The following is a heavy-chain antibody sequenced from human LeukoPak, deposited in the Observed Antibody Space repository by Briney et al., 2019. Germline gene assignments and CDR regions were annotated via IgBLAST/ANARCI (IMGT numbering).Heavy chain of an antibody. CDR3: AKMSSYAFDI. J-gene: IGHJ3*02. V-gene: IGHV3-23*01. CDR2: ISILGST. Sequence: PGGSLRLSCAAAGFTFSIHAMSWVRQAPGRGLEWVSAISILGSTYYADSVKGRFTISRDNPKNTPYLQMDSLRAEDAAVYYCAKMSSYAFDIWGHGTMVTVSS. D-gene: IGHD6-6*01. CDR1: GFTFSIHA.